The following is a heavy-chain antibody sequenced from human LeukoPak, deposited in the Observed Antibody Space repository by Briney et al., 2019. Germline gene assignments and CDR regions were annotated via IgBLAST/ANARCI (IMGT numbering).Heavy chain of an antibody. Sequence: SETLSLTCSVYGGSFSGYYWSWIRQPPGKGLEWIGEINHSGSTNYNPSLKSRVTISVDTSKNQFSLKLSSVTAADTAVYYCARRRYCSSTSCHRSKYFQHWGQGTLVTVSS. CDR3: ARRRYCSSTSCHRSKYFQH. CDR1: GGSFSGYY. V-gene: IGHV4-34*01. D-gene: IGHD2-2*02. J-gene: IGHJ1*01. CDR2: INHSGST.